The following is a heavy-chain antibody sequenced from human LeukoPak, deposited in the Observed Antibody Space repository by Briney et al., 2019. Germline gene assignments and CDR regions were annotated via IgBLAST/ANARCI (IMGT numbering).Heavy chain of an antibody. Sequence: GGSLRLSCAASGFTLSDYYMTWIRQAPGKGLERFSYVSNGGGNTIFYADSVKGRFTVFRDYAKNSLYLQMNSLRAEDTAVYYCARDKSNKGHDCWGQGTLVTVSP. CDR2: VSNGGGNTI. J-gene: IGHJ4*02. CDR1: GFTLSDYY. CDR3: ARDKSNKGHDC. V-gene: IGHV3-11*01.